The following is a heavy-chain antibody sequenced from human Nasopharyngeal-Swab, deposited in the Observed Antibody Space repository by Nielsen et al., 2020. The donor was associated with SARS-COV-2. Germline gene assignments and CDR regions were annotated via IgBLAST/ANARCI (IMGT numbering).Heavy chain of an antibody. CDR2: TEIGGTT. Sequence: GESLKISCAVSGLTVSSTYMSWVRQAPGKGLEWVSVTEIGGTTHYADSVKGRFSISRDSSTNTLYLQMNNVRAEDTAVYYCARGGWEWEPAYYFDYWGQGTLVTVSS. CDR1: GLTVSSTY. J-gene: IGHJ4*02. V-gene: IGHV3-53*01. D-gene: IGHD1-26*01. CDR3: ARGGWEWEPAYYFDY.